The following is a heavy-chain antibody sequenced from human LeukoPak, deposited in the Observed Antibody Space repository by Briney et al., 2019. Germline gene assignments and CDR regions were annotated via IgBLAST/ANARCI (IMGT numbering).Heavy chain of an antibody. J-gene: IGHJ4*02. Sequence: GGALRLSCAASGFTFSNAWRGSVRQAPGKGLELVGRIKRKTGGGTTDYAPPAQARFTISTDDRKTPPYLPMNSLTTEQTAMSYCTPDPSSVRTAFTSWGKGPLV. D-gene: IGHD3-3*02. CDR2: IKRKTGGGTT. V-gene: IGHV3-15*01. CDR1: GFTFSNAW. CDR3: TPDPSSVRTAFTS.